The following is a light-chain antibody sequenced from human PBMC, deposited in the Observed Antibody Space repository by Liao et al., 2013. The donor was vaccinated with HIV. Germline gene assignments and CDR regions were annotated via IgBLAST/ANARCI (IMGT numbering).Light chain of an antibody. V-gene: IGLV3-1*01. CDR3: QAWDSSLLPSLWS. Sequence: SYELTQPPSVSVSPGQTASITCSGDNLGDKYACWYQQRPGQSPVLVMYQDNKRPSGIPERFSGSNSGNTATLTISGTQAMDEADYYCQAWDSSLLPSLWSFGTRDQGHRP. J-gene: IGLJ1*01. CDR2: QDN. CDR1: NLGDKY.